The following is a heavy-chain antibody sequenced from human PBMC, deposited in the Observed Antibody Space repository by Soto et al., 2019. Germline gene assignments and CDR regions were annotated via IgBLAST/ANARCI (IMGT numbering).Heavy chain of an antibody. J-gene: IGHJ6*02. V-gene: IGHV1-69*12. CDR3: ARDKDREQVGGNYYYTLDF. CDR1: GDTFDTFA. Sequence: QVQLVQSGAEVVKPGSSVNVSCKASGDTFDTFAISWVRQAPGQGLEWMGGIIPIFRTPDYGQKFQGRVTITADESTSTAYMELSSLRSEDTAVYYCARDKDREQVGGNYYYTLDFWGQGTTVTVSS. CDR2: IIPIFRTP. D-gene: IGHD2-2*01.